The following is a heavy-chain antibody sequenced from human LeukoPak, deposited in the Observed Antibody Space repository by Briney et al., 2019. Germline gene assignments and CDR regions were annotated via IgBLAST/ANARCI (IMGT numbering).Heavy chain of an antibody. D-gene: IGHD2-2*01. CDR2: IRHDGSIK. CDR3: VRRHPPPSTSPTSYGMDV. Sequence: GGSLRLSCAASGFIFSTYGMYRVRQAPGKGLEWVAFIRHDGSIKNYADSVKGRSTISRDNAKNTLYLQMNSLRVEDTAVYHCVRRHPPPSTSPTSYGMDVWGQGTTVTVSS. CDR1: GFIFSTYG. J-gene: IGHJ6*02. V-gene: IGHV3-30*02.